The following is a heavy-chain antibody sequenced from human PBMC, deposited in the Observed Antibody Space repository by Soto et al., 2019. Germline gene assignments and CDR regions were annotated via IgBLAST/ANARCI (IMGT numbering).Heavy chain of an antibody. D-gene: IGHD6-19*01. J-gene: IGHJ4*02. CDR3: ARAAGWYDFDS. Sequence: QVQLVESGGGVVQPGRSLRLSCVVSGFTFNSYTMHWVRQAPGKGLEWVAVISYDGSNKYYADPVMGRFSISRVNSKNTLFLQMSSLRDEDTAVYYCARAAGWYDFDSWGQGTLVTVSS. V-gene: IGHV3-30-3*01. CDR1: GFTFNSYT. CDR2: ISYDGSNK.